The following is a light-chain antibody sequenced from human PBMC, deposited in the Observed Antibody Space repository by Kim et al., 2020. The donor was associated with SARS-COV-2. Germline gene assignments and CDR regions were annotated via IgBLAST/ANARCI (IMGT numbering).Light chain of an antibody. CDR1: HIGSIN. J-gene: IGLJ3*02. Sequence: SVALGPTARITCGGNHIGSINVHWFQQKPGQAPVLLLYRDTNRPSGIPARFSGSNSGNTATLTIRRAQAGDEAVYYCQVWASSTVVFGGGTPLTVL. V-gene: IGLV3-9*01. CDR3: QVWASSTVV. CDR2: RDT.